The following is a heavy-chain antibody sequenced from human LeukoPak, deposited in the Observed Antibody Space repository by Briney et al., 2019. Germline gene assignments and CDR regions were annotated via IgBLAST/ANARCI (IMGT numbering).Heavy chain of an antibody. CDR2: IYPGDSDT. Sequence: GESLKISCKGSGYSFASFWIGWVRQMPGMGLEWMGIIYPGDSDTRYSPSFQGQVTISADKSISTAYLQWSSLKASDTAMYYCARLICSSTSCYGGYFDYWGQGTLVTVSS. V-gene: IGHV5-51*01. J-gene: IGHJ4*02. D-gene: IGHD2-2*01. CDR1: GYSFASFW. CDR3: ARLICSSTSCYGGYFDY.